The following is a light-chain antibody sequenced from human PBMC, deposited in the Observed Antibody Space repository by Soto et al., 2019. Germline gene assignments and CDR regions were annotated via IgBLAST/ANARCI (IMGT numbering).Light chain of an antibody. J-gene: IGKJ1*01. Sequence: EIVLIQSPATLSLSPGERATLSCRASQSVSSNLAWYQQKPGQAPRLLIYGASTRATGIPARFSGSGSGTEFTLTISSLQSEDFAVYYCQQYNNWPWTFGQGTKVDIK. CDR2: GAS. CDR3: QQYNNWPWT. V-gene: IGKV3-15*01. CDR1: QSVSSN.